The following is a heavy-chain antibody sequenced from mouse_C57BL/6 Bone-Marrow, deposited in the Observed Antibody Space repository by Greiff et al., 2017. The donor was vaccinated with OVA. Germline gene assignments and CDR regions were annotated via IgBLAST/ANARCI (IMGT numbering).Heavy chain of an antibody. CDR2: ISYDGSN. Sequence: EVQLQQSGPGLVKPSQSLSLTCSVTGYSITSGYYWNWIRQFPGNKLEWMGYISYDGSNNYNPSLKNRISITRDTSKNQFFLKLNSVTTEDTATYYCAEGGGTNYFDYWGQGTTLTVSS. CDR1: GYSITSGYY. D-gene: IGHD4-1*01. J-gene: IGHJ2*01. CDR3: AEGGGTNYFDY. V-gene: IGHV3-6*01.